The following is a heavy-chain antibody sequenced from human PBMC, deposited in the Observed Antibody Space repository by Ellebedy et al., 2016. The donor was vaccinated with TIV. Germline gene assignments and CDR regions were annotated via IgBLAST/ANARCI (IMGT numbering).Heavy chain of an antibody. J-gene: IGHJ4*02. Sequence: PGGSLRLSCAASGFTFSSYAMSWVRQAPGTGLEWVSAISGSGGSTYYADSVKGRFTIARDNSKNTLYLQMNSLRAEDTAVYYCAKVRHYYGSGRGQFFDYWGQGTLVTVSS. V-gene: IGHV3-23*01. CDR1: GFTFSSYA. CDR2: ISGSGGST. CDR3: AKVRHYYGSGRGQFFDY. D-gene: IGHD3-10*01.